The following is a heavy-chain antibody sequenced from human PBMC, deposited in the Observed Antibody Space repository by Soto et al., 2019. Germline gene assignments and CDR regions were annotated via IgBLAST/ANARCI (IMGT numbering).Heavy chain of an antibody. D-gene: IGHD3-10*01. CDR2: IYYSGST. CDR3: ARHDYGSGSYYWLGYYYYGMDV. V-gene: IGHV4-39*01. Sequence: SETLSLTCTVSGGSISSSSYYWGWIRQPPGKGLEWIGSIYYSGSTYYNPSLKSRVTISVDTSKNQFSLKLSSVTAADTAVYYCARHDYGSGSYYWLGYYYYGMDVWGQGTTVTVSS. CDR1: GGSISSSSYY. J-gene: IGHJ6*02.